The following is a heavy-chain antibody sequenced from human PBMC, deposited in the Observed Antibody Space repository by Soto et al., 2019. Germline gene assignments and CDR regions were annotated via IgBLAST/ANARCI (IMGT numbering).Heavy chain of an antibody. CDR2: ISYDGSNK. D-gene: IGHD3-22*01. Sequence: GGSLRLSCGASGFTFSNFAMHWVRQAPGKGLEWVALISYDGSNKYYADSVKGRFTISRDNSKNTLYLQMNSLRAEDTAMYYCTRIDAYWGQGTLVTVSS. J-gene: IGHJ4*02. V-gene: IGHV3-30-3*01. CDR1: GFTFSNFA. CDR3: TRIDAY.